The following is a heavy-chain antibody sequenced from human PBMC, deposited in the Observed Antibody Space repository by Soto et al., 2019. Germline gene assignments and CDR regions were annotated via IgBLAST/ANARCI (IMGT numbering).Heavy chain of an antibody. CDR2: IYYSGST. CDR3: ARETVSDGYSYGWYWFDP. CDR1: GGSVSSGSYY. V-gene: IGHV4-61*01. D-gene: IGHD5-18*01. Sequence: SETLSLTCTVSGGSVSSGSYYWSWIRQPPGKGLEWIGYIYYSGSTNYNPSLKSRVTISVDTSKNQFSLKLSSVPAADTAVYYCARETVSDGYSYGWYWFDPWGQGTLVTVSS. J-gene: IGHJ5*02.